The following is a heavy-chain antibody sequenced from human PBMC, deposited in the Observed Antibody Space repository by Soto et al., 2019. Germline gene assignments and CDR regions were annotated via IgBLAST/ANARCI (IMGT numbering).Heavy chain of an antibody. J-gene: IGHJ4*02. CDR1: GGSFSGYY. V-gene: IGHV4-34*01. Sequence: PSETLSLTCAVYGGSFSGYYWSWIRQPPGKGLEWIGEINHSGSTNYNPSLKSRVTISVDTSKNQFSLKLSSVTAADTAVYYCASEQWLAGYIDYWGQGTLVTVSS. D-gene: IGHD6-19*01. CDR3: ASEQWLAGYIDY. CDR2: INHSGST.